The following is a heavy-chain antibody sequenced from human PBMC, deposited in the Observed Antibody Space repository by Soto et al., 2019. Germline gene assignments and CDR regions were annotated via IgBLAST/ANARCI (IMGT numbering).Heavy chain of an antibody. CDR3: ARGLVLVPAAAKPYFDY. CDR2: INPNSGGT. V-gene: IGHV1-2*04. CDR1: GYTFTGYY. J-gene: IGHJ4*02. Sequence: ASVKVSCKASGYTFTGYYMHWVRQAPGQGLEWMGWINPNSGGTNYAQKFQGWVTMTRDTSISTAYMELSRLRSDDTAVYYCARGLVLVPAAAKPYFDYWGQGTLVTVSS. D-gene: IGHD2-2*01.